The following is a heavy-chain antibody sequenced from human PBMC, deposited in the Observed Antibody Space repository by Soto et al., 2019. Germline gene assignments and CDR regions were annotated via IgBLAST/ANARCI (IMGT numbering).Heavy chain of an antibody. V-gene: IGHV4-39*01. CDR1: GATITSSSYH. CDR3: AMTTVTDPDSIDY. Sequence: LLQESGPGLVKPSETLTLMCTVSGATITSSSYHWSWIRQAPGKGLEWIGTLHYDGSSNSPPSLSRRLIISMDRSNTQFSLRLNSETAADTATYYCAMTTVTDPDSIDYWSQGTLVTVSS. J-gene: IGHJ4*02. D-gene: IGHD4-17*01. CDR2: LHYDGSS.